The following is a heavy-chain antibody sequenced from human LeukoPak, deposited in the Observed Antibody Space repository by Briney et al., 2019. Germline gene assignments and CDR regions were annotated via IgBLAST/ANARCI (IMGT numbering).Heavy chain of an antibody. D-gene: IGHD3-22*01. Sequence: PSETLSLTCAVSGGSISSSNWWSWVRQPPGKGLEWIGEIYHSGSTNYNPSLKSRVTISVDKSKNQFSLKLSSVTAADTAVYHCVSSDSSGSSYDYWGQGTLVTVSS. CDR2: IYHSGST. CDR3: VSSDSSGSSYDY. CDR1: GGSISSSNW. J-gene: IGHJ4*02. V-gene: IGHV4-4*02.